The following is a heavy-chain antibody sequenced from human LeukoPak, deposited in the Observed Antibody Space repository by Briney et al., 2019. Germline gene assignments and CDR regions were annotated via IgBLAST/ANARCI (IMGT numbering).Heavy chain of an antibody. CDR2: IAYGGSNE. J-gene: IGHJ6*02. D-gene: IGHD2/OR15-2a*01. V-gene: IGHV3-30*04. CDR1: GFTFSDYA. CDR3: ARTEPITAFFGMDV. Sequence: GGSLRLSCAASGFTFSDYAMHWVHQAPGKGLEWVAVIAYGGSNEYHADSVKGRFSISRDNSKNTLYLQMSSLRHEDTAVYYCARTEPITAFFGMDVWGQGTTVTVSS.